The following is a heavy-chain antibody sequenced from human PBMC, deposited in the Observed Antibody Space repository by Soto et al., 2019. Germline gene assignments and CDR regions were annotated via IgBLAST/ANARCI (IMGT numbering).Heavy chain of an antibody. D-gene: IGHD2-15*01. Sequence: GGSLRLSCAASGFTFSSYAMSWVRQAPGKGLEWVSAISGSGGSTYYADSVKGRFTIPRDNSKNTLYLQMNSLRAEDTAVYYCAKDRGDVVVVAAADYWGQGTLVTVSS. CDR2: ISGSGGST. J-gene: IGHJ4*02. V-gene: IGHV3-23*01. CDR1: GFTFSSYA. CDR3: AKDRGDVVVVAAADY.